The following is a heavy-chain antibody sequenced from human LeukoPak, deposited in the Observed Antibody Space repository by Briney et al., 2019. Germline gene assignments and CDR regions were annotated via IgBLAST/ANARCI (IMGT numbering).Heavy chain of an antibody. J-gene: IGHJ4*02. CDR3: ARGDYDILTAYYWPFDY. CDR2: ISSSSSYI. CDR1: GFTFSSYS. D-gene: IGHD3-9*01. V-gene: IGHV3-21*01. Sequence: GGSLRLSCAASGFTFSSYSMNWVRQAPGKGLEWVSSISSSSSYIYYADSVKCRFTISRDNAKNSLYLQMNSLRAEDTAVYYCARGDYDILTAYYWPFDYWGQGTLVTVSS.